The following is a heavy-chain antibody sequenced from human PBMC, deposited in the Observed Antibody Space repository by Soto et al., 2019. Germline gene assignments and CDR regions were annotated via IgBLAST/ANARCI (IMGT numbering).Heavy chain of an antibody. CDR1: GGSIRSGGYY. J-gene: IGHJ1*01. CDR3: ARDGEYSGSYDTYFQH. D-gene: IGHD1-26*01. Sequence: QVQMQESGPGLVKPSQTLSLTCTVSGGSIRSGGYYWSWIRQHPGKALEWIGYIYYSGSTYYNPSLKSRVTISVDTSKNQFSLKLSSVTAADTAVYYCARDGEYSGSYDTYFQHWGQGTLVTVSS. CDR2: IYYSGST. V-gene: IGHV4-31*03.